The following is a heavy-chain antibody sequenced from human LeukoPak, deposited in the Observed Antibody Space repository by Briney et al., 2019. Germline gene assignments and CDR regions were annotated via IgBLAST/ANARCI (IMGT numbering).Heavy chain of an antibody. CDR1: GGSISSGGYS. Sequence: SETLSLTCAVSGGSISSGGYSWSWIRQPPGKGLEWIGEINHSGSTNYNPSLKSRVTISVDTSKNQFSLKLSSVTAADTAVYYCASSYYDFIYYYGMDVWGQGTTVTVSS. CDR2: INHSGST. J-gene: IGHJ6*02. CDR3: ASSYYDFIYYYGMDV. D-gene: IGHD3-3*01. V-gene: IGHV4-30-2*02.